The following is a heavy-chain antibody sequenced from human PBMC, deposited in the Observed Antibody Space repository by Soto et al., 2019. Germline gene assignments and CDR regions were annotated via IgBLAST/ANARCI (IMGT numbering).Heavy chain of an antibody. V-gene: IGHV1-8*01. D-gene: IGHD2-2*01. CDR1: GYTFTSYE. J-gene: IGHJ6*02. CDR3: ARLGYCISTSCYGAYYYYYGMDV. Sequence: GASVKVSCTASGYTFTSYEINWVRQATGQGLEWMGWMNPNSGNTGYAQKFQGRVTMTRNTSISTAYMELSSLRSEDTAVYYCARLGYCISTSCYGAYYYYYGMDVWGQGTTVTVSS. CDR2: MNPNSGNT.